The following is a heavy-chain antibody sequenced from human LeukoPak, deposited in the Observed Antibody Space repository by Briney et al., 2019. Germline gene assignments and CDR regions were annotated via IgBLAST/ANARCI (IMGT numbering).Heavy chain of an antibody. CDR3: TTVGRGYSYGSPIDY. D-gene: IGHD5-18*01. CDR1: GFTFSNAW. J-gene: IGHJ4*02. CDR2: IKSKTDGGTT. Sequence: GGSLRLSCAASGFTFSNAWMSWVRQAPGKGLEWVGRIKSKTDGGTTDYAAPVKGRFTTSRDDSKNTLYLQMNSLKTEDTAVYYCTTVGRGYSYGSPIDYWGQGTLVTVSS. V-gene: IGHV3-15*01.